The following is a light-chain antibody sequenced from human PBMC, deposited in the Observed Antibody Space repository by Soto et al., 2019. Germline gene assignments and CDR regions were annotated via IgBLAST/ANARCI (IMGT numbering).Light chain of an antibody. Sequence: DIQLTQSPSFLSASVGDRVTITCRASQGISSYLAWYQQKPGKAPNLLIFGASSLQSGVPSRFSGSGSGTDFTLTISSLQPEDFAIYYCLQDYNYPRTFGQGTKVDIK. CDR1: QGISSY. J-gene: IGKJ1*01. V-gene: IGKV1-9*01. CDR3: LQDYNYPRT. CDR2: GAS.